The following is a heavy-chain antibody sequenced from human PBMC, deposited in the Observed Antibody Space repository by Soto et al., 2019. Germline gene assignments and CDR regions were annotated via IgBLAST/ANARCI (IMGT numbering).Heavy chain of an antibody. V-gene: IGHV1-18*01. D-gene: IGHD5-18*01. CDR2: ISGYNGNT. CDR3: ARDPGFGFGYSYAFAMDV. J-gene: IGHJ6*02. Sequence: ASVKVSCKASGYTFSNYGSSWLRQCPGQGLEWMGWISGYNGNTHYEEKVQDRIKMTTDTSTSTTYLELRSLRSDDTAVYFCARDPGFGFGYSYAFAMDVWGQGTTVTVSS. CDR1: GYTFSNYG.